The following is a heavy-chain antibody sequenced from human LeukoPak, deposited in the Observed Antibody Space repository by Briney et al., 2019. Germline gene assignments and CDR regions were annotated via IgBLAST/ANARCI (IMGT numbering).Heavy chain of an antibody. D-gene: IGHD3/OR15-3a*01. J-gene: IGHJ6*02. V-gene: IGHV3-48*03. CDR3: ARAPRGQVTVLAGQKNYNYGLDV. CDR1: GFTFSSYE. Sequence: GGSLRLSCAASGFTFSSYEMNWVRQAPGKGLEWVSYINSSGSTKYYADSVKGRYTISGDNAKNSLYLQMNSMRAEDTAIYYCARAPRGQVTVLAGQKNYNYGLDVWGQGTTVTVS. CDR2: INSSGSTK.